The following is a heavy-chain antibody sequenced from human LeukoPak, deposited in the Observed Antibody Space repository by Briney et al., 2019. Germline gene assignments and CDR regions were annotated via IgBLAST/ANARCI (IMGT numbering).Heavy chain of an antibody. J-gene: IGHJ3*02. CDR2: ISYDGSNK. Sequence: GRSLRLSCAASGFTFSSYAMHWVRQAPGKGLEWVAVISYDGSNKYYADSVKGRFTISRDNSKNTLYLQMNSLRAEDTAVYYCARGRAAPKGGDAFDIWGQGTMVTVSS. CDR1: GFTFSSYA. D-gene: IGHD2-15*01. CDR3: ARGRAAPKGGDAFDI. V-gene: IGHV3-30-3*01.